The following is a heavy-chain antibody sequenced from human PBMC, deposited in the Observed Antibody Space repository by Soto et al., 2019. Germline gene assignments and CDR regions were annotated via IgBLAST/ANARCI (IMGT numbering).Heavy chain of an antibody. V-gene: IGHV4-39*01. CDR2: IYYSGST. Sequence: PSETLSLTCTVSGGSISSSSYYWGWIRQPPGKGLEWIGSIYYSGSTYYNPSLKSRVTISVDTSKNQFSLKLSSVTAADTAVYYCARLKGLRIQLWDYYYYGMDVWGQGTTVTVSS. CDR3: ARLKGLRIQLWDYYYYGMDV. J-gene: IGHJ6*02. D-gene: IGHD5-18*01. CDR1: GGSISSSSYY.